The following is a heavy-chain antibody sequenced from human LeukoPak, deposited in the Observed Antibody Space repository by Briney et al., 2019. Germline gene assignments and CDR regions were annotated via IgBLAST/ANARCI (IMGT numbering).Heavy chain of an antibody. V-gene: IGHV3-30*18. Sequence: PGGSLRLSCAASGFTFSSYGMHWVRQAPGKGLEWVAVISYDGSNKYYADSVKGRFTISRDNSKNTLYLQMNSLRAEDTAVHYCAKDPDGWWTGGSDYWGQGTLVTVSS. CDR3: AKDPDGWWTGGSDY. J-gene: IGHJ4*02. CDR1: GFTFSSYG. CDR2: ISYDGSNK. D-gene: IGHD3/OR15-3a*01.